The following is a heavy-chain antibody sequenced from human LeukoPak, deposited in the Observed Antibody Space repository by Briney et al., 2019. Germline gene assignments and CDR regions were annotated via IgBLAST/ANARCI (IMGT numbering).Heavy chain of an antibody. V-gene: IGHV1-2*02. CDR1: GYTFTGYY. J-gene: IGHJ6*02. CDR2: INPNSGGT. D-gene: IGHD3-16*01. CDR3: ARSAVRLGTLGRKYGMDV. Sequence: GASVKVSCKASGYTFTGYYMHWVRQAPGQGLGWMGWINPNSGGTNYAQKFQGRVTMTRDTSISTAYMELSRLRSDDTAVYSCARSAVRLGTLGRKYGMDVWGQGTTVTVSS.